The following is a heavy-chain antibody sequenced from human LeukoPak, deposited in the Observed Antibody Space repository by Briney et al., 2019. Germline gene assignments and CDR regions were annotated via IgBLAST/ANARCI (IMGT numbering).Heavy chain of an antibody. CDR1: GFTFTNYW. D-gene: IGHD3-16*01. V-gene: IGHV3-74*01. CDR3: AREWGNSVLPSDY. Sequence: GGSLRLSCAASGFTFTNYWMHWARQGPGIGLVWVSRINAEGSIVNYADSVKGRFTISRDNAKNTLDLQMNSLRVEDTAVYFCAREWGNSVLPSDYWGQGTLVTVSP. J-gene: IGHJ4*02. CDR2: INAEGSIV.